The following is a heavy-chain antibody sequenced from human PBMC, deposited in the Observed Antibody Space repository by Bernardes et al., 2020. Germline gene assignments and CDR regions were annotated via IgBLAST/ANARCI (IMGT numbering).Heavy chain of an antibody. D-gene: IGHD2-15*01. V-gene: IGHV4-34*01. CDR2: INHSGST. J-gene: IGHJ6*03. CDR3: ARVVVAATFYYYYMDV. Sequence: SETLSLTCAVYGVSFSGYSWSWIRQPPGKGLEWIGEINHSGSTNYNPSLKSRVTISVDTSKNQFSLKLSSVTAADTAVYYCARVVVAATFYYYYMDVWGKGTTVTVSS. CDR1: GVSFSGYS.